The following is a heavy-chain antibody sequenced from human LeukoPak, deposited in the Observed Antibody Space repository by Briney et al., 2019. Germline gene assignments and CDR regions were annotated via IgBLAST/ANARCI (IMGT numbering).Heavy chain of an antibody. J-gene: IGHJ4*02. Sequence: ASVKVSCKASGYTFTSYYMHWVRQAPGQGLEWMGIINPSGGSTSYAQKFQGRVTMTRDTSTSTVYMELSSLRSEDTAVYYCARDVRGGYNSYYFDYWGQGTLVTVSS. CDR3: ARDVRGGYNSYYFDY. CDR1: GYTFTSYY. D-gene: IGHD5-24*01. CDR2: INPSGGST. V-gene: IGHV1-46*01.